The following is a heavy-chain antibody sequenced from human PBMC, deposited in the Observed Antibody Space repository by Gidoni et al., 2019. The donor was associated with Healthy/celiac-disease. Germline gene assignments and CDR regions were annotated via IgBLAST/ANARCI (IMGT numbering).Heavy chain of an antibody. Sequence: QVQLQESGPGLVKPSATLSLTCTVSGGSISSYYWSWIRQPPGKGLEWIGYIYYSGSTNYNPSLKSRVTISVDTSKNQFSLKLSSVTAADTAVYYCATTAYGGNPPYYDYYYGMDVWGQGTTVTVSS. J-gene: IGHJ6*02. CDR1: GGSISSYY. CDR2: IYYSGST. D-gene: IGHD3-22*01. V-gene: IGHV4-59*01. CDR3: ATTAYGGNPPYYDYYYGMDV.